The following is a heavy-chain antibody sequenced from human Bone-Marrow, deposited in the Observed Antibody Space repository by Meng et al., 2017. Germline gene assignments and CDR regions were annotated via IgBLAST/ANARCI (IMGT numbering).Heavy chain of an antibody. CDR2: ISGSGGST. CDR3: AKDHSLDYGDEEHDAFDI. J-gene: IGHJ3*02. Sequence: LSLTCAASGFTFSSYSMNWVRQAPGKGLEWVSAISGSGGSTYYADSVKGRFTISRDNSKNTLYLQMNSLRAEDTAVYYCAKDHSLDYGDEEHDAFDIWGQGTMVTVSS. D-gene: IGHD4-17*01. CDR1: GFTFSSYS. V-gene: IGHV3-23*01.